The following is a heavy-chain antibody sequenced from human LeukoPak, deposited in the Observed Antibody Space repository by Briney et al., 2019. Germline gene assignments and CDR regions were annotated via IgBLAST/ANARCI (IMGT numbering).Heavy chain of an antibody. Sequence: PSETLSLTCTVSGGSISSGSYYWSWIRQPAGKGLEWIGRIYTSGSTNYNPSLKSRVTISVDTSKNQFSLKLSSVTAADTAVYYCARGNRDYSSSFLDWGQGTLVTVSS. CDR2: IYTSGST. CDR1: GGSISSGSYY. D-gene: IGHD6-6*01. J-gene: IGHJ4*02. V-gene: IGHV4-61*02. CDR3: ARGNRDYSSSFLD.